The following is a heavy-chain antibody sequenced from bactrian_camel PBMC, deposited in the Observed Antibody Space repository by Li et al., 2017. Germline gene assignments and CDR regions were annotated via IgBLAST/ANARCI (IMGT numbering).Heavy chain of an antibody. CDR3: ASRDYRRCYNFGAFVQREHRN. J-gene: IGHJ4*01. V-gene: IGHV3S9*01. CDR2: IDSDGST. D-gene: IGHD4*01. CDR1: GYTNSEYC. Sequence: VQLVESGGGSVQAGQSLTLSRKASGYTNSEYCMAWYRQAPGKGREFVSSIDSDGSTSYADSVKGRFTISADNEKNILYLEMNSLKPEDTAMYYCASRDYRRCYNFGAFVQREHRNWGKG.